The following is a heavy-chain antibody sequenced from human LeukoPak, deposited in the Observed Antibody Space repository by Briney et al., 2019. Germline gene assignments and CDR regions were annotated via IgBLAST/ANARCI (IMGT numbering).Heavy chain of an antibody. J-gene: IGHJ3*02. V-gene: IGHV3-23*01. CDR2: ITSAGRT. CDR1: GFIFSNYA. Sequence: GGSLRLSCAASGFIFSNYAMSWVRQTPGKGLEWVSSITSAGRTYYADSVKGRFTISRDNSKNTLYLQMNSLRAEDTAVYYCAKDLFVVVPAAIWENAFDIWGQGTMVTVPS. D-gene: IGHD2-2*02. CDR3: AKDLFVVVPAAIWENAFDI.